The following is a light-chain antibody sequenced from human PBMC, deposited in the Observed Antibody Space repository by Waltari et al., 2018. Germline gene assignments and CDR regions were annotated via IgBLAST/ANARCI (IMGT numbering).Light chain of an antibody. CDR1: SAPVKKYNL. J-gene: IGLJ3*02. Sequence: QSALTQPASVSGSPAHSITISCTGTSAPVKKYNLVPGDQQHAGKSPKLLIYEVTKRPSGVSDSFSASKSGTTASLTISGLQAEDEADYYCCSYAGSSTWVFGGGTKLTVL. V-gene: IGLV2-23*02. CDR3: CSYAGSSTWV. CDR2: EVT.